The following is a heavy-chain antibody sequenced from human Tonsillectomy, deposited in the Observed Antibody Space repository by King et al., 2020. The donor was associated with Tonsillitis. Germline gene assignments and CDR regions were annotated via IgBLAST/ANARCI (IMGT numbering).Heavy chain of an antibody. V-gene: IGHV3-11*01. D-gene: IGHD1-1*01. J-gene: IGHJ6*02. CDR2: ISSSGNNI. CDR1: GFTFSDYY. CDR3: ARDPNNWNVSHYGMAV. Sequence: VQLVESGGGLVKPGGSLRLSCAASGFTFSDYYMNWIRQAPGKGLEWVSYISSSGNNIYYADSVKGRFTISRDNAKNSLYLQMNSLRAEDTGVYYCARDPNNWNVSHYGMAVWGQGTTVTVSS.